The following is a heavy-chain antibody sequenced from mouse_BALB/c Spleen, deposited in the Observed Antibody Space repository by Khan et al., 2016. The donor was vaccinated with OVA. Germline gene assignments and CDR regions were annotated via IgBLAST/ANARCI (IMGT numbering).Heavy chain of an antibody. CDR3: ARFITTAYAMDY. CDR1: GFSLTNYG. D-gene: IGHD1-2*01. J-gene: IGHJ4*01. CDR2: IWGDGST. V-gene: IGHV2-3*01. Sequence: QVQLKQSGPGLVAPSQSLSITCTVSGFSLTNYGVNWIRQPPGKGLEWLGVIWGDGSTNYHSGLRSRLSFSKDNSKSQVFLKLNSLQTDDTTTYYCARFITTAYAMDYWGQGTSVTVSS.